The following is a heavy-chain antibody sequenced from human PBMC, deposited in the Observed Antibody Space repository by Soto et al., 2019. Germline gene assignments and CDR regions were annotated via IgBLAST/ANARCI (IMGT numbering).Heavy chain of an antibody. CDR2: INPSGGST. V-gene: IGHV1-46*03. J-gene: IGHJ5*02. D-gene: IGHD2-2*01. CDR3: ARGSARDIVVVPAGFDP. CDR1: GYTFTSYY. Sequence: GASLKVSCKASGYTFTSYYMHWVRQAPGQGLEWMGIINPSGGSTSYAQKFQGRVTMTRDTSTSTVYMELSSLRSEDTAVYYCARGSARDIVVVPAGFDPWGQGTLVTVSS.